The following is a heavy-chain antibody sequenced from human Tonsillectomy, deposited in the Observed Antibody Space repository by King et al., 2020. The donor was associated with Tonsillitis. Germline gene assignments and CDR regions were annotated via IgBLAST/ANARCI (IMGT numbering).Heavy chain of an antibody. J-gene: IGHJ4*02. CDR3: ARDQNYYDSSGYYRGGFDY. Sequence: QLQESGPGLVKPSETLSLTCTVSGGSISSYYWSWIRQPPGKGLEWIGYIYYSGSTNYNPSLKSRVTISVDTSKNQFSLKLSSVTAADTAVYHCARDQNYYDSSGYYRGGFDYWGQGTLVTVSS. CDR2: IYYSGST. V-gene: IGHV4-59*01. CDR1: GGSISSYY. D-gene: IGHD3-22*01.